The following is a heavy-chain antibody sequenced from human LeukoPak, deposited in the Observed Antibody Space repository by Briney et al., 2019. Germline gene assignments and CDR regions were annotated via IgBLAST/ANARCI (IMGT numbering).Heavy chain of an antibody. CDR2: MNPNSGNT. D-gene: IGHD3-10*01. CDR1: GYTFTSYD. CDR3: ARDYGYAARMADY. J-gene: IGHJ4*02. Sequence: GASVKVSCKASGYTFTSYDINWVRRATGQGLEWMGWMNPNSGNTGYAQKFQGRVTMTRNTSISTAYMELRSLRSDDTAVYYCARDYGYAARMADYWGQGTLVTVSS. V-gene: IGHV1-8*01.